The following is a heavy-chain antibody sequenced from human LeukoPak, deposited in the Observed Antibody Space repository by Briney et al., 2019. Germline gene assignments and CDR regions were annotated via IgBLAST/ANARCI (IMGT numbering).Heavy chain of an antibody. V-gene: IGHV4-59*01. CDR2: IYYSGST. Sequence: PSETLSLTCTASGGSISSYYWSWIRQPPGKGLEWIGYIYYSGSTNYNPSLKSRVTISVDTSKNQFSLKLSSVTAADTAVYYCARDLGTYCGGDCYAYWYFDLWGRGTLVTVSS. CDR3: ARDLGTYCGGDCYAYWYFDL. CDR1: GGSISSYY. J-gene: IGHJ2*01. D-gene: IGHD2-21*02.